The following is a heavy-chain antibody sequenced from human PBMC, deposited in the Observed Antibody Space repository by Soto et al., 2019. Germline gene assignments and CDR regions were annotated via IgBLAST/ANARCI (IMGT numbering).Heavy chain of an antibody. J-gene: IGHJ6*02. Sequence: QVQLVQSGAEVKKPGSSVKVSCKASGGTFGSYAISWVRQAPGQGLEWMGGIIPIPGTANYAQKFQGRVTIAADESTITAYMELSSLRSEDTAVYYGARSQGSSTSLEIYYYYYYGMDVWGQGTTVTVSS. CDR3: ARSQGSSTSLEIYYYYYYGMDV. CDR2: IIPIPGTA. D-gene: IGHD2-2*01. V-gene: IGHV1-69*01. CDR1: GGTFGSYA.